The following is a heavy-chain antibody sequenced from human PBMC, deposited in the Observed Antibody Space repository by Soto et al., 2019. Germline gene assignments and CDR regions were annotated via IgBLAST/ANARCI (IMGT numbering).Heavy chain of an antibody. CDR2: ISGSGGST. J-gene: IGHJ4*02. D-gene: IGHD6-19*01. CDR3: AKDEVVVAGLYYFDY. V-gene: IGHV3-23*01. CDR1: GFTFSSYA. Sequence: GGSLRLSCAASGFTFSSYAMSWVRQAPGKGLEWVSAISGSGGSTYYADSVKGRFTISRDNSKNTLYLQMNSLRTEDTAVYYCAKDEVVVAGLYYFDYWGQGTLVTVSS.